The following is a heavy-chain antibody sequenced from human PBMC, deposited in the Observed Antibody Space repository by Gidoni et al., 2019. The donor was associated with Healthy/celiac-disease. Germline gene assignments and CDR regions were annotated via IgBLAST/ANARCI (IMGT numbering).Heavy chain of an antibody. Sequence: CPASGFTFSSYSMNWVRQAPGKGLEWVSYISSSSSTIYYADSVKGRFTISRDNAKNSLYLQMNSLRAEDTAVYYCASYGDYSFFDYWGQGTLVTVSS. J-gene: IGHJ4*02. CDR1: GFTFSSYS. D-gene: IGHD4-17*01. CDR2: ISSSSSTI. V-gene: IGHV3-48*01. CDR3: ASYGDYSFFDY.